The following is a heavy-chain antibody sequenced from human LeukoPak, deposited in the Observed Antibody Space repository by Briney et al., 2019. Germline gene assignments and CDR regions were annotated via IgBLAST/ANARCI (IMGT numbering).Heavy chain of an antibody. J-gene: IGHJ3*02. Sequence: GGSLRLSCAASGFTFSNAWMSWVRQAPGKGLEWVGRIKSKTDGGTTDYAAPVKGRFTISRDDSKNTLYLQMNSLRAEDTAVYYCARVSYYDILTGQPSDAFDIWGQGTMVTVSS. V-gene: IGHV3-15*01. CDR3: ARVSYYDILTGQPSDAFDI. D-gene: IGHD3-9*01. CDR1: GFTFSNAW. CDR2: IKSKTDGGTT.